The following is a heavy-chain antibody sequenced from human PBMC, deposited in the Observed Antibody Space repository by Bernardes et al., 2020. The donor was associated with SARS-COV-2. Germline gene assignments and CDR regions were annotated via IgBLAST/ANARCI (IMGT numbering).Heavy chain of an antibody. CDR3: ARGPSDNWNAGNWFDP. D-gene: IGHD1-20*01. CDR1: GFYFSNYF. V-gene: IGHV3-33*01. Sequence: GGSLRPSCAASGFYFSNYFMHWVRQAPGKGLEWVALVWYDGSTKYYANSVKGRFTVSRDNSKSTLYLQMNSLGADDTAVYYCARGPSDNWNAGNWFDPWGQGTLVTVSS. J-gene: IGHJ5*02. CDR2: VWYDGSTK.